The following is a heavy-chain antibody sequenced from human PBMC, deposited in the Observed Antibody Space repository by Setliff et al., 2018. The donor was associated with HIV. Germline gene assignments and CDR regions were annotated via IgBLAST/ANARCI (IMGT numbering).Heavy chain of an antibody. Sequence: SETLSLTCTVSGGSTDSGSYYWAWIRQPPGKGLEWIGSMYYTGSTYYNPSLKSRVTISIDTSKNQFSLKLSSVTAADTAVYYCARLRREEQWLVRGWFDPWGQGTLVTVSS. CDR3: ARLRREEQWLVRGWFDP. V-gene: IGHV4-39*01. CDR1: GGSTDSGSYY. J-gene: IGHJ5*02. D-gene: IGHD6-19*01. CDR2: MYYTGST.